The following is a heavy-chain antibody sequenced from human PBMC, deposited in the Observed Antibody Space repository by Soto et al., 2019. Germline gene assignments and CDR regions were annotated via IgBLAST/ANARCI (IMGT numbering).Heavy chain of an antibody. CDR2: IGNSGGST. CDR1: GFTFSSYA. Sequence: EVQLLESGGGVVQPGGSLRLSCAASGFTFSSYAMTWVRQAPGKGLEWVSAIGNSGGSTYYAASVKGRFTISRDNSKNTLYLKMNSLRAEDTAVYYCAKQGGANNFDYWGQGTLVTVSS. V-gene: IGHV3-23*01. CDR3: AKQGGANNFDY. J-gene: IGHJ4*02. D-gene: IGHD1-26*01.